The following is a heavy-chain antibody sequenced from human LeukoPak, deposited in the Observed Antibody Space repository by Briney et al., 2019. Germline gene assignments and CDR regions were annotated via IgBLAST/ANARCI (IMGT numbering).Heavy chain of an antibody. D-gene: IGHD3-9*01. J-gene: IGHJ4*02. CDR2: INPNSGGT. CDR3: ARGFDWLEYYFDY. Sequence: ASVTVSCKASGYTFTGHYMHWVRQAPGQGLEWMGWINPNSGGTNYAQKFQGRVTMTRDTSISTAYMELSRLRSDDTAVYHCARGFDWLEYYFDYWGQGTLVTVSS. CDR1: GYTFTGHY. V-gene: IGHV1-2*02.